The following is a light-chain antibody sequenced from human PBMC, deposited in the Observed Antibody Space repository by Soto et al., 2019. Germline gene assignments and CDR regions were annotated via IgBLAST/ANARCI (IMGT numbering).Light chain of an antibody. J-gene: IGKJ1*01. CDR2: GAS. CDR1: QSVSSSY. V-gene: IGKV3-20*01. Sequence: EIVLAQSPGTLSLSPGERATLSCRARQSVSSSYLAWYQQKPGQAPRLLIYGASSRATGIPDRFSGSGSGTDFTLTISRLEPADFAVYFCHQYDSSLWTFGQGTKVDIK. CDR3: HQYDSSLWT.